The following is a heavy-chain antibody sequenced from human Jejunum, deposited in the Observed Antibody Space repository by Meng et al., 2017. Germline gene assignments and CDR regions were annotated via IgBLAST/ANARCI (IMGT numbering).Heavy chain of an antibody. D-gene: IGHD2-8*01. V-gene: IGHV4-4*02. CDR2: IDPSEST. CDR1: GASISRTNW. CDR3: ARAYCTDVSCHDFFDS. Sequence: QVRLQGSGPGLVELSGTLSLTCAFSGASISRTNWWSWVRQPPGKGLEWIGKIDPSESTHYNPSLKGRVTISADRSKNQFSLRLTSVTAADTAIYYCARAYCTDVSCHDFFDSWGQGTLVTVSS. J-gene: IGHJ4*02.